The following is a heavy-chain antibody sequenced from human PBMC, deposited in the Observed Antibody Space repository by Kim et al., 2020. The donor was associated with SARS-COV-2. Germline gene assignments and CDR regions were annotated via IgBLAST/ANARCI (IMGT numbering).Heavy chain of an antibody. J-gene: IGHJ6*02. CDR2: IIPIFGTA. D-gene: IGHD3-10*01. Sequence: SVKVSCKASGGTFSSYAISWVRQAPGQGLEWMGGIIPIFGTANYAQKFQGRVTITADESTSTAYMELSSLRSEDTAVYYCARARTEVRGVPPSYYYYGMDVWGQGTTVTVSS. CDR1: GGTFSSYA. CDR3: ARARTEVRGVPPSYYYYGMDV. V-gene: IGHV1-69*13.